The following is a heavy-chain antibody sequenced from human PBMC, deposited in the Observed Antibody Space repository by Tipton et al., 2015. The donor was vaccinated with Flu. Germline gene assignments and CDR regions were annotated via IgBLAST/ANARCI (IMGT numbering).Heavy chain of an antibody. Sequence: QSGPEVKEPGASVKVSCKASGNTFARYAIYWVRQAPGQRLEWMGWINGGNGDTKHSQRFQGRVTITRDTSATTVYMELSSLTSEDTAVYYCARSLWGDFAFDPWGQGTLVTVSS. V-gene: IGHV1-3*01. CDR3: ARSLWGDFAFDP. D-gene: IGHD2-21*02. CDR1: GNTFARYA. J-gene: IGHJ5*02. CDR2: INGGNGDT.